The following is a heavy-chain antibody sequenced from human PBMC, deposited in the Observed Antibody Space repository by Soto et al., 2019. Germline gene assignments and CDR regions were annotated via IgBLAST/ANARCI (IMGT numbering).Heavy chain of an antibody. D-gene: IGHD6-25*01. CDR2: ISSSSSYI. Sequence: SLRLSCAASGFTFSSYSMNWVRQAPGKGLEWVSPISSSSSYIYYADSVKGRFTISRDNAKNSLYLQMNSLRAEDTAVYYCATLGGNSGSSPDYWGQGTLVTVSS. CDR3: ATLGGNSGSSPDY. J-gene: IGHJ4*02. CDR1: GFTFSSYS. V-gene: IGHV3-21*01.